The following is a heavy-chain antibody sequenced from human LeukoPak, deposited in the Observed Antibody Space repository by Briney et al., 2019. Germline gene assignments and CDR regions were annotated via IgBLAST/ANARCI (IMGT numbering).Heavy chain of an antibody. J-gene: IGHJ4*02. CDR3: ARHSGLYDSSGYYYGF. CDR2: IYPGDSDT. CDR1: GYSFTNYW. Sequence: GASLKISCKGSGYSFTNYWIGWVRQMPGKGLEWWGIIYPGDSDTRYSLSFQGQVTISADKSISTAYLQWSSLKASDTAMYYCARHSGLYDSSGYYYGFWGQGTLVTVSS. V-gene: IGHV5-51*01. D-gene: IGHD3-22*01.